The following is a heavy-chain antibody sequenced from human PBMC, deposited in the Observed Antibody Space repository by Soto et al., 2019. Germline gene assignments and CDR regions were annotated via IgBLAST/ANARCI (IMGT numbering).Heavy chain of an antibody. CDR1: GLTFSSYW. CDR2: IKQDGSEK. CDR3: ARVLLTYIVVLPAADAFDI. V-gene: IGHV3-7*01. D-gene: IGHD2-2*01. Sequence: EVQLVESGGGLVQPGGSLRLSCAASGLTFSSYWMSWVRQAPGKGLEWVANIKQDGSEKYYVDSVKGRFTISRDNAKNSLYLQMNSLRAEDTAVYYCARVLLTYIVVLPAADAFDIWGQGTMVTVSS. J-gene: IGHJ3*02.